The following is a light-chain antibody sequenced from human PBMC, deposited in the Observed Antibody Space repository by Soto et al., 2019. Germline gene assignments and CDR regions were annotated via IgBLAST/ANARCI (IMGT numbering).Light chain of an antibody. J-gene: IGKJ1*01. CDR1: QSISSW. CDR3: QQYNSYLST. Sequence: DIQMTQSPSTLSASVGDRVTITCRASQSISSWLAWYQQKPGKAPKLLIYKASSLESGVPSRFSGSESGTEFTLTISSLQPDDFATYYCQQYNSYLSTFGQGTKVEIK. CDR2: KAS. V-gene: IGKV1-5*03.